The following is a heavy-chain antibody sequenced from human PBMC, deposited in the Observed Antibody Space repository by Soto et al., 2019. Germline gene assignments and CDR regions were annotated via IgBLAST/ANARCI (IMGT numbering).Heavy chain of an antibody. J-gene: IGHJ6*02. CDR1: GDSVSSNSAA. V-gene: IGHV6-1*01. CDR3: ARDFSTPWVEYYGMDV. Sequence: KQSQTLSLPCAISGDSVSSNSAAWNWIRQSPSRGLEWLGRTYYRSKWYNDYAVSVKSRITINPDTSKNQFSLQLNSVTPEDTAVYYCARDFSTPWVEYYGMDVWGQGTTVTVSS. D-gene: IGHD2-15*01. CDR2: TYYRSKWYN.